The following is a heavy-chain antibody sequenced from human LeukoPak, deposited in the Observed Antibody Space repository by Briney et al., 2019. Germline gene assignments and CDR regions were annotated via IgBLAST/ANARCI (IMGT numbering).Heavy chain of an antibody. D-gene: IGHD6-6*01. CDR3: ARDWGVSARPGYMDV. V-gene: IGHV4-61*02. J-gene: IGHJ6*03. CDR1: GGSISSTGYY. Sequence: PSETLSLTCTVSGGSISSTGYYWPWVRRPAGKGLEWIGRIYPHGSTLYNPSLKSRVTISVDTSKNQFSLRLSSVTAADTAVYYCARDWGVSARPGYMDVWGKGTTVTVSS. CDR2: IYPHGST.